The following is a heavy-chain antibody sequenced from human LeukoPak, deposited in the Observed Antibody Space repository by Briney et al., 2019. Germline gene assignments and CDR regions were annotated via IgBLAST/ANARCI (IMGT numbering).Heavy chain of an antibody. CDR1: GFTLGDYY. Sequence: SGGFLRLSCAASGFTLGDYYMNWIRQTPGKGPEWVSYISSSGSTIYYADSVKGRFTISRDSAKKSLFLQMNSLRAEDTAVYYCARGTAARRGDAFDIWGQGTTVTVSS. CDR3: ARGTAARRGDAFDI. D-gene: IGHD6-6*01. CDR2: ISSSGSTI. V-gene: IGHV3-11*04. J-gene: IGHJ3*02.